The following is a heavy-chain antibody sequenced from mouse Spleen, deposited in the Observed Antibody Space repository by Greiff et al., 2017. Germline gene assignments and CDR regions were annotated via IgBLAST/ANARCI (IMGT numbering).Heavy chain of an antibody. CDR3: ARHEEIGPYYYGPFDY. J-gene: IGHJ2*01. Sequence: QVQLKESGAELVKPGASVKLSCKASGYTFTEYTIHWVKQRSGQGLEWIGWFYPGSGSIKYNEKFKDKATLTADKSSSTVYMELSRLTSEDSAVYFCARHEEIGPYYYGPFDYWGQGTTLTVSS. D-gene: IGHD1-1*01. CDR1: GYTFTEYT. CDR2: FYPGSGSI. V-gene: IGHV1-62-2*01.